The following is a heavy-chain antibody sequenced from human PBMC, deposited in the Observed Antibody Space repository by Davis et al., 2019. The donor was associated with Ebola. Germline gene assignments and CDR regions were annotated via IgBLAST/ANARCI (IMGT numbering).Heavy chain of an antibody. D-gene: IGHD3-22*01. CDR2: ISSSSSYI. V-gene: IGHV3-21*01. J-gene: IGHJ4*02. CDR3: ARYGDYYDSSGYYYILFDY. CDR1: GGSISSSN. Sequence: ETLSLTCAVSGGSISSSNWWNWVRQAPGKGLEWVSFISSSSSYIYYADSVKGRFTISRDNAKNSLYLQMNSLRAEDTAVYYCARYGDYYDSSGYYYILFDYWGQGTLVTVSS.